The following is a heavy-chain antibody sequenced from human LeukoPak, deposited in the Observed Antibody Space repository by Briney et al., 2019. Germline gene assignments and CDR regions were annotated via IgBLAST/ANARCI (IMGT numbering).Heavy chain of an antibody. J-gene: IGHJ4*02. D-gene: IGHD3-10*01. CDR3: AKDLYGTMVRGTFDY. Sequence: GGSLRLSCAASGFTFSSYAMSLVRQAPGKGPEWFSAISGSGGSTYYADSVKGRFTISRDNSKNTLYLQMNSLRAEDTAVYYCAKDLYGTMVRGTFDYWGQGTLVTVSS. CDR1: GFTFSSYA. V-gene: IGHV3-23*01. CDR2: ISGSGGST.